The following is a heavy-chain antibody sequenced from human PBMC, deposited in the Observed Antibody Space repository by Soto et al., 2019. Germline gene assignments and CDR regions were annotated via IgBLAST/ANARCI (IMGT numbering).Heavy chain of an antibody. D-gene: IGHD2-15*01. CDR3: ASGNCSGGSCYYYYYYYMDV. CDR1: AYTFTSYD. J-gene: IGHJ6*03. CDR2: MNPNSGNT. V-gene: IGHV1-8*01. Sequence: GASLKVSCKASAYTFTSYDINWVRQATGQGLEWMGWMNPNSGNTGYAQKFQGRVTMTRNTSISTAYMELSSLRSEDTAVYYCASGNCSGGSCYYYYYYYMDVWGKGTTVTVSS.